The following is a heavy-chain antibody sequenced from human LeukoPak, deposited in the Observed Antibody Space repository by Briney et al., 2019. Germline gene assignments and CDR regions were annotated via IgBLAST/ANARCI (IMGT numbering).Heavy chain of an antibody. CDR3: AKGGIAALDWFDP. Sequence: PGGSLRLSCAASGFTFDDCAMHWVRQAPGKGLEWVSLISGDGGSTYYADSVEGRFTISRDNSKNSLYLQMNSLRTEDTALYYCAKGGIAALDWFDPWGQGTLVTVSS. V-gene: IGHV3-43*02. CDR2: ISGDGGST. CDR1: GFTFDDCA. J-gene: IGHJ5*02. D-gene: IGHD6-6*01.